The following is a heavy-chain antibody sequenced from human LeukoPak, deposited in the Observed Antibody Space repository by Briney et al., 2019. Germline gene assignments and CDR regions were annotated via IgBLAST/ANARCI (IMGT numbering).Heavy chain of an antibody. Sequence: PSETLSLTCTVSGGSVSSGSYYWSCIRQPPGKGLEWIAYIYYSGSTNYNPSLKNRVAISVDTSKNQFSLKLTSVTAADTAVYYCARSLITVAGATAGFDFWGQGTLVTVSS. CDR1: GGSVSSGSYY. D-gene: IGHD6-19*01. CDR3: ARSLITVAGATAGFDF. J-gene: IGHJ4*02. CDR2: IYYSGST. V-gene: IGHV4-61*01.